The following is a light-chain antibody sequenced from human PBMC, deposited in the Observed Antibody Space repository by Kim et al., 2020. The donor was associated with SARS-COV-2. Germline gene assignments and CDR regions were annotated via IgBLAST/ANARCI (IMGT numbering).Light chain of an antibody. CDR3: QQYNDYPWT. Sequence: DIQMTHSPSTLSASVGDRVTITCRASQSINSWLAWYQQKPGKAPKLLIYKASSLQSGVPSRFNGSGSGTEFTLTISSLQPDDFATYFCQQYNDYPWTFGLGTKVDIK. CDR2: KAS. J-gene: IGKJ1*01. CDR1: QSINSW. V-gene: IGKV1-5*03.